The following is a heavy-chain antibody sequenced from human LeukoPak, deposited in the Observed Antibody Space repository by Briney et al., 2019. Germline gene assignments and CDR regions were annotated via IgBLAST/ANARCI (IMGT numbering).Heavy chain of an antibody. CDR3: AKASYSSSSGRYYYYYMEV. CDR2: IRYDGSNK. Sequence: LPGGSLRLSRAASGFTFSSYGMHWVRQAQGKGLEWVAFIRYDGSNKYYADSVKGRFTISRDNSKNTLYLQMNSLRAEDTAVYYCAKASYSSSSGRYYYYYMEVLGKGTTVTVSS. D-gene: IGHD6-13*01. J-gene: IGHJ6*03. CDR1: GFTFSSYG. V-gene: IGHV3-30*02.